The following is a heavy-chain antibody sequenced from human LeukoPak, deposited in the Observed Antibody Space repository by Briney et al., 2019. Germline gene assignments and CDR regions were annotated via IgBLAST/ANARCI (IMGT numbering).Heavy chain of an antibody. V-gene: IGHV3-11*01. CDR3: VRYSSSSMDY. D-gene: IGHD6-6*01. CDR2: ISNSGYTI. CDR1: GFTFSDYQ. J-gene: IGHJ4*02. Sequence: PGGSLGLSCAASGFTFSDYQMSWIRQAPGKGLEWVSYISNSGYTIYYADSVKGRFTISRDNAKNSLYLQVNSLRAEDTAVYYCVRYSSSSMDYWGQGTLVTVSS.